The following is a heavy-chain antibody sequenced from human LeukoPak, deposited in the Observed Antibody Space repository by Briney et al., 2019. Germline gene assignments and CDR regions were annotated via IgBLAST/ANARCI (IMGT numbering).Heavy chain of an antibody. J-gene: IGHJ4*02. D-gene: IGHD3-22*01. CDR2: ISGSGGST. V-gene: IGHV3-23*01. Sequence: GGSLRLSCAASGFTFSSYAMSWVRQAPGKGLEWVSAISGSGGSTYYADSVKGRFTISRDNSKNTLYLQMNSLKTEDTAVYYCTTDLPYMGSGYYYDDYWGQGTLVTVSS. CDR3: TTDLPYMGSGYYYDDY. CDR1: GFTFSSYA.